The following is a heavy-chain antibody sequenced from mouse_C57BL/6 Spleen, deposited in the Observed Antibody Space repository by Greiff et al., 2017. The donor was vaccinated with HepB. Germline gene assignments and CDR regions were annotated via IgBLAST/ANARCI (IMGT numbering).Heavy chain of an antibody. CDR2: IRSKSSNYAT. CDR3: VREDYCISLLYFDD. Sequence: EVQLVESGGGLVQPKGSLKLSCAASGFTFNTYAMHWVRQAPGKGLEWVARIRSKSSNYATYYADSVKDRFTISRDDSQSLPYLQMNNLKNEDTAMYYWVREDYCISLLYFDDWGQGATLTVSS. J-gene: IGHJ2*01. V-gene: IGHV10-3*01. CDR1: GFTFNTYA. D-gene: IGHD1-1*01.